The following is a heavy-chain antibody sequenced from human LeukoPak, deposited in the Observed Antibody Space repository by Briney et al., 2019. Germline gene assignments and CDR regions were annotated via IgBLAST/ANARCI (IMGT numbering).Heavy chain of an antibody. CDR1: GYTFTSYD. Sequence: EASLKVSCKASGYTFTSYDINWVRQATGQGLEWMGWMNPNSGNTGYAQKFQGRVTITRNTSISTAYMELSSLRSEDTAVYYCARGLRALYCSGGSCYEEGYYMDVWGKGTTVTVSS. CDR3: ARGLRALYCSGGSCYEEGYYMDV. D-gene: IGHD2-15*01. V-gene: IGHV1-8*03. CDR2: MNPNSGNT. J-gene: IGHJ6*03.